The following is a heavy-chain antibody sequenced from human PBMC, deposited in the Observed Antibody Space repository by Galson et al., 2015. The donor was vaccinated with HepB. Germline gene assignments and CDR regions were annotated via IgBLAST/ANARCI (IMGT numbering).Heavy chain of an antibody. D-gene: IGHD3-22*01. CDR3: ARDKTIVVVIYYFDY. CDR1: GFTVSSNY. V-gene: IGHV3-66*01. Sequence: SLRLSCAASGFTVSSNYMSWVRQAPGKGLEWVSVIYSGGSTCYADSVKGRFTISRDNSKNTLYLQMNSLRAEDTAVYYCARDKTIVVVIYYFDYWGQGTLVTVSS. J-gene: IGHJ4*02. CDR2: IYSGGST.